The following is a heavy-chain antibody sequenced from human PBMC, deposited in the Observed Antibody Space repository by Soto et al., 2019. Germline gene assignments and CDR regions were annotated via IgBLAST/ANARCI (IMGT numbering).Heavy chain of an antibody. CDR2: VSSSGST. CDR3: ARGEGNYYDRSGHYVNWFDP. Sequence: SETLSLTCTVSGGSINDYYWGWIRQPPGKGLERIGHVSSSGSTKYTPSLQSRVTISVGTSKKQFSLKLNSVTAADTAVYYCARGEGNYYDRSGHYVNWFDPWGQVKMVT. D-gene: IGHD3-22*01. CDR1: GGSINDYY. J-gene: IGHJ5*02. V-gene: IGHV4-59*01.